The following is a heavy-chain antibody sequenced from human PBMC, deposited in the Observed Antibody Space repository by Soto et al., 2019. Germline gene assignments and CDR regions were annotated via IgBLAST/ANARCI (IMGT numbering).Heavy chain of an antibody. CDR1: GFTLSTYY. J-gene: IGHJ4*02. D-gene: IGHD1-26*01. Sequence: GGSLRLSCAASGFTLSTYYMGWVRQAPGKGLEWVANINQAGSIKNYVDSVKGRFTISRDNSKNTLYLQMTSLRADDTAVYYCADGGRYPYYWGPGTLVTVSS. CDR2: INQAGSIK. V-gene: IGHV3-7*05. CDR3: ADGGRYPYY.